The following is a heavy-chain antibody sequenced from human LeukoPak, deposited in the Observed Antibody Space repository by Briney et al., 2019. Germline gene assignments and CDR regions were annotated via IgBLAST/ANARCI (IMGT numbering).Heavy chain of an antibody. V-gene: IGHV3-30-3*01. CDR1: GFTFSSYA. Sequence: GGSLRLSCAASGFTFSSYAMHWVRQAPGKGLEWVAVISYDGSNKYYADSVKGRFTISRDNSKNTLYLQMNSLRAEDTAVYYWAKGGGGDQEVVPSGDFDYWGQGTLVTVSS. D-gene: IGHD3-22*01. CDR2: ISYDGSNK. CDR3: AKGGGGDQEVVPSGDFDY. J-gene: IGHJ4*02.